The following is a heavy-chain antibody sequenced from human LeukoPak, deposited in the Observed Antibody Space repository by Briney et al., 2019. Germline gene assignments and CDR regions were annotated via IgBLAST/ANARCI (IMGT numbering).Heavy chain of an antibody. D-gene: IGHD6-13*01. CDR3: ARGSGIAAAGSRYGMDV. V-gene: IGHV4-34*01. CDR2: INHSGST. J-gene: IGHJ6*02. CDR1: GGSFSGYY. Sequence: SETLSLTCAVYGGSFSGYYGSWIRQPPGKGLEWIGEINHSGSTNYNPSLKSRVTISVDTSKNQFSLKLSSVTAADTAVYYCARGSGIAAAGSRYGMDVWGQGTTVTVSS.